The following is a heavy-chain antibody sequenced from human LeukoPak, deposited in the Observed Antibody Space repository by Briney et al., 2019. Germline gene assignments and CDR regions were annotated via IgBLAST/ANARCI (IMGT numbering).Heavy chain of an antibody. CDR2: ISGSGGST. CDR1: GFTFSSYG. D-gene: IGHD3-22*01. CDR3: AKGVTMIVVVHHTFDY. V-gene: IGHV3-23*01. Sequence: GGSLRLSCTVSGFTFSSYGMSWVRQAPGKGLEWVSAISGSGGSTYYADSVKGRFTISRDNSKNTLYLQMNSLRAEDTAVYYCAKGVTMIVVVHHTFDYWGQGTLVTVSS. J-gene: IGHJ4*02.